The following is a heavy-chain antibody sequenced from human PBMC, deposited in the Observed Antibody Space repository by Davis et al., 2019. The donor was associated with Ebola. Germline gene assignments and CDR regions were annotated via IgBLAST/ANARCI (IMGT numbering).Heavy chain of an antibody. D-gene: IGHD6-19*01. CDR1: GFTFSSYA. CDR3: ARDGIKWLVPV. Sequence: GESLKISCAASGFTFSSYAMHWVRQAPGKGLEWVANIKQDGSEKYYVDSVKGRFTISRDNAKNSLYLQMNSLRAEDTAVYYCARDGIKWLVPVWGQGTLVTVSS. CDR2: IKQDGSEK. V-gene: IGHV3-7*03. J-gene: IGHJ4*02.